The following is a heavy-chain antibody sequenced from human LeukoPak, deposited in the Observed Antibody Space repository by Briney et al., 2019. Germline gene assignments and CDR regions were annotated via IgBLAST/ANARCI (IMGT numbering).Heavy chain of an antibody. Sequence: SETLSLTCTVSGGSISSYYWSWIRQPPGKGLEWIGYIYYSGSTNYNPSLKSRVPISVDTSKNQFSLKLSSVTAADTAVYYCARQNSSGYPFDYWGQGTLVSVSS. CDR3: ARQNSSGYPFDY. J-gene: IGHJ4*02. V-gene: IGHV4-59*08. CDR2: IYYSGST. CDR1: GGSISSYY. D-gene: IGHD3-22*01.